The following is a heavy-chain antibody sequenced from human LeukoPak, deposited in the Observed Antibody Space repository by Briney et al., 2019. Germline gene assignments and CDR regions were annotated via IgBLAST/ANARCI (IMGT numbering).Heavy chain of an antibody. D-gene: IGHD3-3*01. Sequence: PSETLSLTCTVSGGSMSSYYWGWIRQPAGKGLEWIGRFITSGSTIYNPSLRGRVTMSVDTSKNQLSLKPTSVTAADTAVYYCARGPVAVFGVVITKYNWFDPWGQGTLVTVSS. CDR3: ARGPVAVFGVVITKYNWFDP. CDR1: GGSMSSYY. V-gene: IGHV4-4*07. J-gene: IGHJ5*02. CDR2: FITSGST.